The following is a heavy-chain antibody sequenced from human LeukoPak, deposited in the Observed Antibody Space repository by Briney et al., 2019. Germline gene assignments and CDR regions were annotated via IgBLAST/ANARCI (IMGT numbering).Heavy chain of an antibody. J-gene: IGHJ3*02. Sequence: GGSLRLSCAASGFTFSSYAMSWVRQAPGKGLEWVSAISGSGGSTYYADSVKGRFTISRDNSKNTLYLQMNSLRAEDTAVYYCARVALLYDSVPDAFDIWGQGTMVTVSS. CDR1: GFTFSSYA. D-gene: IGHD3-22*01. CDR3: ARVALLYDSVPDAFDI. V-gene: IGHV3-23*01. CDR2: ISGSGGST.